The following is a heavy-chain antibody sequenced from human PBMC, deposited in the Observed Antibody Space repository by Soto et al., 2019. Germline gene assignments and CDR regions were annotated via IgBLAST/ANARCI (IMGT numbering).Heavy chain of an antibody. CDR3: AKDRSSGSPYYGMDF. CDR2: FKWNSGDV. CDR1: GFTFGDYA. D-gene: IGHD3-10*01. V-gene: IGHV3-9*01. J-gene: IGHJ6*02. Sequence: GGSLRLSCAASGFTFGDYAMHWVRQVPGKGLEWVSGFKWNSGDVGYADSVKGRFTISRDNARNSLYLQMNSLRPEDTAVYYCAKDRSSGSPYYGMDFWGQGTMVTVS.